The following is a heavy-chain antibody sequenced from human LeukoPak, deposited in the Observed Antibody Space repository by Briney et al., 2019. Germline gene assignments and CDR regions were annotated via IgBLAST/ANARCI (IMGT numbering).Heavy chain of an antibody. CDR2: ISPYNGNT. CDR1: GYTFTSYG. Sequence: ASVKVSCKASGYTFTSYGISWVRQAPGQGLEWMGWISPYNGNTNYAQKLQGRVTMTTDTSTSTAYMELRSLRSDDTAVYYCARGGQYSSSWYDAFDIWGQGTMVTVSS. J-gene: IGHJ3*02. D-gene: IGHD6-13*01. CDR3: ARGGQYSSSWYDAFDI. V-gene: IGHV1-18*01.